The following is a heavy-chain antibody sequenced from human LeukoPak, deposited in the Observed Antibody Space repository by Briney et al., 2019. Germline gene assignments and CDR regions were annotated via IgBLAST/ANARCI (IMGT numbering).Heavy chain of an antibody. Sequence: GGFLRLSCAASGFIFTNYFMSWVRQAPGKGLEWVASIKHDGSEKYYVDSVRGRFTISRDNTMNSLYLQMSSLRAEDTAVYYCARERSGWDAFDIWGQGTMVTVSS. CDR2: IKHDGSEK. CDR1: GFIFTNYF. D-gene: IGHD6-19*01. V-gene: IGHV3-7*01. J-gene: IGHJ3*02. CDR3: ARERSGWDAFDI.